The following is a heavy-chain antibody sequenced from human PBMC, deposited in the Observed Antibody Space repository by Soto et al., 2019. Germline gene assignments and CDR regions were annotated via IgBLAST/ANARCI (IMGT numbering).Heavy chain of an antibody. D-gene: IGHD3-9*01. V-gene: IGHV1-69*06. CDR2: IIPIFGTA. CDR1: GGTFSSYA. CDR3: ARIRLRYFDWFGAFDI. Sequence: SVKVSCKASGGTFSSYAISWVRQAPGQGLEWMGGIIPIFGTANYAQKFQGRVTITADKSASTAYMELSSLRSEDTAVYYCARIRLRYFDWFGAFDIWGQGTMVTVSS. J-gene: IGHJ3*02.